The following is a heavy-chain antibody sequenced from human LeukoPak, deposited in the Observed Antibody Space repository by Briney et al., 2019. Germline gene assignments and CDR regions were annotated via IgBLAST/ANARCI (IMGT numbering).Heavy chain of an antibody. CDR3: ARDQGGYSSSSPDFDY. J-gene: IGHJ4*02. CDR1: GYTFSTYG. Sequence: VASVKVSCKDSGYTFSTYGITWVPQAPGQGLEWMGRISAYNGNTNYAQKFKGRVIMTTDTSTNTVYMELRSLRSDDTAVYYCARDQGGYSSSSPDFDYWGQGTLVAVSS. V-gene: IGHV1-18*01. D-gene: IGHD6-6*01. CDR2: ISAYNGNT.